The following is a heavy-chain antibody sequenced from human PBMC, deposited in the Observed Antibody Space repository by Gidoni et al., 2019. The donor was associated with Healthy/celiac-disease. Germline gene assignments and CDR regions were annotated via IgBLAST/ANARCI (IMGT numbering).Heavy chain of an antibody. Sequence: QVQLVESGGGVVQPGRSLRLSCAASGFPFSSYGMPWVRQARGKWLEWVAVIWYDGSNKYYADSVKGRFTISRDNSKNTLYLQMNSLRAEDTAVYYCARDKGIVVVPAAIPRDYGMDVWGQGTTVTVSS. CDR1: GFPFSSYG. V-gene: IGHV3-33*01. D-gene: IGHD2-2*02. CDR2: IWYDGSNK. J-gene: IGHJ6*02. CDR3: ARDKGIVVVPAAIPRDYGMDV.